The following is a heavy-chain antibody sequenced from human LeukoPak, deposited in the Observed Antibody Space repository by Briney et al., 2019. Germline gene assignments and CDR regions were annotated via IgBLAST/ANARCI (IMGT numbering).Heavy chain of an antibody. D-gene: IGHD3-9*01. J-gene: IGHJ3*02. CDR1: GFTFDDYA. Sequence: GGSLRLSCAASGFTFDDYAMHWVRQAPGKGLEWVSGISWNSGSISYADSVKGRFTISRDNAKNSLYLQMNSLRAEDTALYYCAKGPYFDWLSFPSGAFDIWGQGTMVTVSS. CDR3: AKGPYFDWLSFPSGAFDI. V-gene: IGHV3-9*01. CDR2: ISWNSGSI.